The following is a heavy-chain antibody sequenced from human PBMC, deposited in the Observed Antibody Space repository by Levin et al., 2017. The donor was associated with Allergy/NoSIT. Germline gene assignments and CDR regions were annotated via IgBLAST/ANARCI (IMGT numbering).Heavy chain of an antibody. D-gene: IGHD6-19*01. CDR3: AKAAVAD. CDR1: GFTFNTYG. V-gene: IGHV3-30*18. Sequence: GGSLRLSCSASGFTFNTYGMHWVRQAPGKGLDWVALITSNGNNIYYADSVRGRFTISRDDYRDTLYLQMNSLRPDDTAVYYCAKAAVADWGQGTLVTVSS. CDR2: ITSNGNNI. J-gene: IGHJ4*02.